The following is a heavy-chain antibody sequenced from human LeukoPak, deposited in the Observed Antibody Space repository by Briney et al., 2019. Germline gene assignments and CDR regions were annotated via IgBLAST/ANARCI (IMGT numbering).Heavy chain of an antibody. D-gene: IGHD3-22*01. CDR3: ATDGVGSRGYGDLDY. CDR2: ISGSGVST. V-gene: IGHV3-23*01. CDR1: GFTFSTYA. J-gene: IGHJ4*02. Sequence: GGSPRLSCAASGFTFSTYALSWVRQAPGKGLEWVSGISGSGVSTFYADSVKGRFTISRDNSKNTLYLQMNSLRAEDTAVYYCATDGVGSRGYGDLDYWGQGTLVTVSS.